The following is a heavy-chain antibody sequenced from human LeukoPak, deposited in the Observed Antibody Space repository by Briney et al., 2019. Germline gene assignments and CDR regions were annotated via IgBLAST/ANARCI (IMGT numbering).Heavy chain of an antibody. CDR3: ARFIYGDYWGGVDY. V-gene: IGHV4-59*01. D-gene: IGHD4-17*01. CDR2: IYYSGST. J-gene: IGHJ4*02. Sequence: KSSETLSLTCTVSGGSISSYYWSWIRQPPGKGLEWIGYIYYSGSTNYNPSLKSRVTISVDTSKNQFSLKLSSVTAADTAVYYCARFIYGDYWGGVDYWGQGTLVTVSS. CDR1: GGSISSYY.